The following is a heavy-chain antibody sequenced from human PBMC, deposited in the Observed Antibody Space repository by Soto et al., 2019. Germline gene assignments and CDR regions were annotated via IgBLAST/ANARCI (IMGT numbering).Heavy chain of an antibody. J-gene: IGHJ4*02. CDR2: ISPFNGNT. CDR1: GYTFTSYG. V-gene: IGHV1-18*04. Sequence: QVQLVQSGAEVKKPGASVKVSCKASGYTFTSYGISWVRQAPGQGLEWMGWISPFNGNTNYAQKLQGRVTMTTDTSTSTAYMELRSLRFDDTAVFYCARDLNQWELRLGVYWGQGTLVTVSS. CDR3: ARDLNQWELRLGVY. D-gene: IGHD1-26*01.